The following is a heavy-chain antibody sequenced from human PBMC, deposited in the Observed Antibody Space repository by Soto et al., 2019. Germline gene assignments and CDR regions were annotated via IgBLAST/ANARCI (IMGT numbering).Heavy chain of an antibody. D-gene: IGHD6-6*01. J-gene: IGHJ5*02. CDR3: AKDFLHGSSSLSSSPFGS. Sequence: GGSLRLSCATSGFTFNSYGMHWVRQAPGKGLEWVAVISYDGSNKYYADSVKGRFTISRDNSKNTLYLQMNSLRADDTAVYYCAKDFLHGSSSLSSSPFGSWGQGTLVTVSS. CDR2: ISYDGSNK. V-gene: IGHV3-30*18. CDR1: GFTFNSYG.